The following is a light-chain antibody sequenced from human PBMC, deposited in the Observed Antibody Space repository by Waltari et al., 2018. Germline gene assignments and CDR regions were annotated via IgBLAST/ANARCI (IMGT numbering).Light chain of an antibody. V-gene: IGLV10-54*04. J-gene: IGLJ3*02. CDR3: SAWDSNLSAWV. Sequence: QAGLTQPPSVSKALRQTATLTCTGNSNNVGNQGAARLQQHQGHPPKLLSYRNNNRPSGLSERFSASRSGNTASLTITGLQPEDEADYYCSAWDSNLSAWVFGGGTKLTVL. CDR1: SNNVGNQG. CDR2: RNN.